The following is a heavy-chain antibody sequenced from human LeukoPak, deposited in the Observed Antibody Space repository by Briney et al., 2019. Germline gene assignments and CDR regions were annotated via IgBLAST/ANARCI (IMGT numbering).Heavy chain of an antibody. Sequence: KPSETLSLTCAVYGGSFSGYYWSWIRLPPGKGLEWIGEVNHSGSTNYNPSLKSRVTISVDTSKNQFSLKLSSVTAADTAVYYCARGLRNYYGSGSYFEPFDYWGQGTLVTVSS. CDR2: VNHSGST. CDR3: ARGLRNYYGSGSYFEPFDY. D-gene: IGHD3-10*01. J-gene: IGHJ4*02. V-gene: IGHV4-34*01. CDR1: GGSFSGYY.